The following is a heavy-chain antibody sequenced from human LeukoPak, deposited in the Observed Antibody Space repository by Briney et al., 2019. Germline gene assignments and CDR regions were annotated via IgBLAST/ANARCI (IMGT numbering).Heavy chain of an antibody. CDR1: GGSISSYY. CDR3: ARLEWSNWFDP. CDR2: IYYSGST. D-gene: IGHD2-8*01. V-gene: IGHV4-59*01. J-gene: IGHJ5*02. Sequence: SVTLSLTCTVSGGSISSYYWSWIRQPPGKGLEWIGYIYYSGSTNYNPSLKSRVTISVDTSKNQFSLKLSSVTAADTAVYYCARLEWSNWFDPWGQGTLVTVSS.